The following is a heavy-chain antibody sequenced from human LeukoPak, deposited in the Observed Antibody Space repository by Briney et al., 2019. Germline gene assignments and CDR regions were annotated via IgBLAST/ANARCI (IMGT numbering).Heavy chain of an antibody. J-gene: IGHJ4*02. CDR2: MNPDSGNT. CDR3: ARGRDSGSYLQVEDSQPFI. D-gene: IGHD3-10*01. CDR1: GYIFISYD. Sequence: GASVKVSCKASGYIFISYDMNWVRQARGQGLEGMGGMNPDSGNTGYAQIYQRNITRTRNTSISTAYMELSSLRSEDTAVYFCARGRDSGSYLQVEDSQPFIWGQGALVTVSS. V-gene: IGHV1-8*01.